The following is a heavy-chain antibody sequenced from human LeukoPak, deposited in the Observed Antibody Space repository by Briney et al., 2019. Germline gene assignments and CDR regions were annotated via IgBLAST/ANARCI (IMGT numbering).Heavy chain of an antibody. V-gene: IGHV3-23*01. CDR2: ISGSGDTT. CDR3: AKVPWELLSYYYYMDV. D-gene: IGHD1-26*01. Sequence: GGSLRLSCAASGFTFSNYVMSWVRQAPGKGLEWVSGISGSGDTTNHADSVKGRFTISRDNSKNTLYLQMNSLRAEDTAVYYCAKVPWELLSYYYYMDVWGKGTTVTVSS. CDR1: GFTFSNYV. J-gene: IGHJ6*03.